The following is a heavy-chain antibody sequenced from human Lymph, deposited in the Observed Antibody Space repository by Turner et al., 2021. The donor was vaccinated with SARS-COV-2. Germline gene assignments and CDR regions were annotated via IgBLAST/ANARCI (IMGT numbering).Heavy chain of an antibody. Sequence: QVQLVESGGGVVQPGRSLRLSCAASGFTFSSYGMHWVRQAPGKGLEWVAVIWYDGSKKYYADYVKGRFTISRDNSKNTLYLQMNSLRAEDTAVDYCAREGVVGATTGLDYWGQGTLVTVSS. CDR1: GFTFSSYG. D-gene: IGHD1-26*01. CDR2: IWYDGSKK. V-gene: IGHV3-33*01. CDR3: AREGVVGATTGLDY. J-gene: IGHJ4*02.